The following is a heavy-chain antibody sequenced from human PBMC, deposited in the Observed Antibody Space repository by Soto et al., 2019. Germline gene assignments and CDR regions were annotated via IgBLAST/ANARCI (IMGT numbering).Heavy chain of an antibody. D-gene: IGHD3-10*02. CDR1: GGTFSSYT. J-gene: IGHJ5*02. CDR3: ARDFHYDLSGEANH. V-gene: IGHV1-69*08. CDR2: IIPILGTA. Sequence: QVQLVQSGAEVKKPGSSVKVSCKASGGTFSSYTISWVRQAPGQGLEWMGKIIPILGTANYAQKFQGRVTITADKSTSTAYMEMSSLGSEDTAVYYCARDFHYDLSGEANHWGQGTLVTVSS.